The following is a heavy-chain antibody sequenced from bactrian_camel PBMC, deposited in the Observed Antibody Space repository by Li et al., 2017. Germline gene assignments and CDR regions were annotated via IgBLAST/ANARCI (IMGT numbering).Heavy chain of an antibody. Sequence: HVQLVESGGGSVQAGGSLRLSCAVSGNTDDATCKGWFRQDPGKEREPVATIYLHGPMTWYADSVRGRFTISRDNAKNTLYLQLNNLGIEDTAMYWCVIQGSDWGQGTQVTVS. CDR1: GNTDDATC. V-gene: IGHV3S54*01. CDR3: VIQGSD. J-gene: IGHJ4*01. D-gene: IGHD3*01. CDR2: IYLHGPMT.